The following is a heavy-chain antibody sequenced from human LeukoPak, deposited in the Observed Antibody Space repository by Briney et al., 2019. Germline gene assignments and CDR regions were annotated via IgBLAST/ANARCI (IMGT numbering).Heavy chain of an antibody. CDR3: TRVATPLYCTRATCYGGWGAFDI. V-gene: IGHV3-49*04. CDR2: TRKNAYGDAP. J-gene: IGHJ3*02. D-gene: IGHD2-2*01. Sequence: AGGSLRLSCTASAFTLSDYAMSWVRQAPGKGLEWVGFTRKNAYGDAPKYAASVEGRFTSPRNESKGIAYLQMNSLKTDDTAVYYCTRVATPLYCTRATCYGGWGAFDIWGRGTLVTVSS. CDR1: AFTLSDYA.